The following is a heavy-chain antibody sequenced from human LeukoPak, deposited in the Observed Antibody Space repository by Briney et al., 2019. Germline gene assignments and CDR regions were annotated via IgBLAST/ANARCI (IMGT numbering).Heavy chain of an antibody. CDR1: GYTFTIYY. CDR3: ARTTALYYYMDV. V-gene: IGHV1-46*01. CDR2: INPSGGST. Sequence: ASVRVSCKASGYTFTIYYMHWVRQAPGQGLEWMGIINPSGGSTSYAQKFQGRVTMTRDTSISTAYMELSRLRSDDTAVYYCARTTALYYYMDVWGKGTTVTVSS. J-gene: IGHJ6*03. D-gene: IGHD1-1*01.